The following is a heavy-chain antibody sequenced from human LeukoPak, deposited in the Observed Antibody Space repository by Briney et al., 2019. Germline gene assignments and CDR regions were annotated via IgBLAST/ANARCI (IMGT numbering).Heavy chain of an antibody. CDR3: AKGAYVRCSGSSQPDTLDI. CDR2: IYYIGST. V-gene: IGHV4-59*01. J-gene: IGHJ3*02. Sequence: PSETLSLTCTVSGGSISSNYWSWIRQPPGRGLEWIGYIYYIGSTNYNPSLKSRVTISVDTSKNQFSLKLSSVTAADTAVYYCAKGAYVRCSGSSQPDTLDIWGQGTMVTVSS. CDR1: GGSISSNY. D-gene: IGHD1-26*01.